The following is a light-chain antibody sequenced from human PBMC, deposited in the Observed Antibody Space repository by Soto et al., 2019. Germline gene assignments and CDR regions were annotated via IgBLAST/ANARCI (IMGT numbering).Light chain of an antibody. CDR1: QSVTSNY. V-gene: IGKV3-20*01. J-gene: IGKJ1*01. CDR3: QQYGSSPQT. Sequence: EIVLTQSPGTLSLSPGERATLSCRASQSVTSNYLAWCQQKPGQAPGLLIYDTSTRASGVPDRFSGSGSGTEFTLTISRLEPEDFPVYYCQQYGSSPQTFGPGTKVDSK. CDR2: DTS.